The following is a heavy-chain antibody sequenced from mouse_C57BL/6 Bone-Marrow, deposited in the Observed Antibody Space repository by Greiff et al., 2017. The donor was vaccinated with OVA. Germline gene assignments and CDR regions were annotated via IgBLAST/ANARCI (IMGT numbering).Heavy chain of an antibody. Sequence: EVQLQQSGGGLVKPGGSLKLSCAASGFTFSSYAMSWVRQTPEKRLEWVATISDGGSYTYYPDNAKNNLYLQMSHLKSEDTAMYYCARDREGYDGYPAWFAYWGQGTLVTVSA. J-gene: IGHJ3*01. V-gene: IGHV5-4*01. CDR3: ARDREGYDGYPAWFAY. CDR2: ISDGGSYT. D-gene: IGHD2-3*01. CDR1: GFTFSSYA.